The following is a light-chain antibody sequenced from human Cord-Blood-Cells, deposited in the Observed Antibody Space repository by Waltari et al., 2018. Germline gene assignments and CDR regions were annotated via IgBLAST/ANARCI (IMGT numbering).Light chain of an antibody. CDR2: DVS. CDR1: SSHVGGYNY. V-gene: IGLV2-14*01. Sequence: QSDLTQPASVSGSPGQSITISCTGTSSHVGGYNYSPWYQQHPGTAPKLVIYDVSNRPAGVSNRFSGSKSGNTASLTISVLQAEDEADYYCSSYTSSSTLVFGGGTKLTVL. J-gene: IGLJ2*01. CDR3: SSYTSSSTLV.